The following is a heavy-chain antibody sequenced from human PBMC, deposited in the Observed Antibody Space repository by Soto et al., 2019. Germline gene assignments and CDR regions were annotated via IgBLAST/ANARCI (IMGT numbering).Heavy chain of an antibody. CDR2: IYHSGGT. CDR3: ARWFGYSYGYHYYYYGMDV. CDR1: GGSISSSNW. D-gene: IGHD5-18*01. Sequence: SETLSLTCAVSGGSISSSNWWSWVRQPPGKGLEWIGEIYHSGGTNYNPSLKSRVTISVDKSKNQFSLKLSSVTAADTAVYYCARWFGYSYGYHYYYYGMDVWGQGTTVTVSS. V-gene: IGHV4-4*02. J-gene: IGHJ6*02.